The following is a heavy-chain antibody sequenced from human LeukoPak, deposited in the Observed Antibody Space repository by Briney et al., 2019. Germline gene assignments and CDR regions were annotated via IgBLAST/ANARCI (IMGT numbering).Heavy chain of an antibody. CDR1: GGSISGYY. CDR3: AIAWGSVVPAAIRWFDP. CDR2: INHSGST. Sequence: SETLSLTCAVYGGSISGYYWSWIRQPPGKGLEWIGEINHSGSTNYNPSLKSRVTISVDTSKNQFSLKLSSVTAADTAVYYCAIAWGSVVPAAIRWFDPWGQGTLVTVSS. J-gene: IGHJ5*02. V-gene: IGHV4-34*01. D-gene: IGHD2-2*02.